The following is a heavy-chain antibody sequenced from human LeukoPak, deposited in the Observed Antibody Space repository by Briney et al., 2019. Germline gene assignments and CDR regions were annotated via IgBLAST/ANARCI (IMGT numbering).Heavy chain of an antibody. V-gene: IGHV4-59*01. CDR2: IYYSGST. CDR3: ARETDYYGSGSYLYYYYYYMDV. Sequence: PSETLSLTCTVSGGSISSYYWSWIRQPPGKGLEWIGYIYYSGSTNYNPSLKSRVTISVDTSKNQFSLKLNSVTAADTAVYYCARETDYYGSGSYLYYYYYYMDVWGKGTTVTISS. D-gene: IGHD3-10*01. CDR1: GGSISSYY. J-gene: IGHJ6*03.